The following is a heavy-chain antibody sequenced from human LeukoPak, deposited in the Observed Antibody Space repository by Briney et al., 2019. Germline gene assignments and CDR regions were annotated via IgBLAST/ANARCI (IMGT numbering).Heavy chain of an antibody. CDR1: GGSISSSSYY. D-gene: IGHD6-19*01. CDR2: IYYSGST. CDR3: ARHGIAVAGSFDY. J-gene: IGHJ4*02. V-gene: IGHV4-39*01. Sequence: SETLSLTCTVSGGSISSSSYYWGWIRQPPGKGLEWIGSIYYSGSTYYNPSLKSRVTISVDTSKNQFSLKLSSATAADTAVYYCARHGIAVAGSFDYWGQGTLVTVSS.